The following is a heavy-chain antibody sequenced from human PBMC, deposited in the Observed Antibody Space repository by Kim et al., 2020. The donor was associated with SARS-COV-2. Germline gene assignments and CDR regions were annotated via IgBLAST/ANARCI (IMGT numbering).Heavy chain of an antibody. D-gene: IGHD3-22*01. V-gene: IGHV3-48*02. CDR3: ARDGYDSSGYYLDY. J-gene: IGHJ4*02. Sequence: SLKVRFTISRDNAQYSLYLQMNSLRDEDTAVYYCARDGYDSSGYYLDYWGQGTLVTVSS.